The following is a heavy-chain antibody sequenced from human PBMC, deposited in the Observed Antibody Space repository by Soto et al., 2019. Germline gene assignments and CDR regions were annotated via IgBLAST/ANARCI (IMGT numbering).Heavy chain of an antibody. CDR1: GFTFSSYA. CDR2: ISGSGGST. D-gene: IGHD3-22*01. J-gene: IGHJ3*02. V-gene: IGHV3-23*01. Sequence: GGSLRLSCAASGFTFSSYAMSWVRQAPGKGLEWVSAISGSGGSTYYADSVKGRFTISRDNSKNTLYLQMNSLRAEDTAVYYCAKDRTCYYDSSGYYPDAFDIWGQGTMVTVSS. CDR3: AKDRTCYYDSSGYYPDAFDI.